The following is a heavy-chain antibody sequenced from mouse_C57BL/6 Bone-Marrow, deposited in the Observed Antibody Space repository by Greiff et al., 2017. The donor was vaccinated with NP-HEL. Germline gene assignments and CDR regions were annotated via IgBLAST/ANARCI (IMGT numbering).Heavy chain of an antibody. CDR2: ISDGGSYT. CDR1: GFTFSSYA. D-gene: IGHD1-1*01. Sequence: DVMLVESGGGLVKPGGSLKLSCAASGFTFSSYAMSWVRQTPEKRLEWVATISDGGSYTYYPDNVKGRFTISRDNSKNNLYLQMSHLKSEDTAMYYCASPIYYDGRSYVGGAMDYWGQGTSVTVSS. V-gene: IGHV5-4*03. CDR3: ASPIYYDGRSYVGGAMDY. J-gene: IGHJ4*01.